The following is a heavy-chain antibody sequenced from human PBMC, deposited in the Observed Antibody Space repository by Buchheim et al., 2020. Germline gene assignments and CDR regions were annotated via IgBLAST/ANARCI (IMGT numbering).Heavy chain of an antibody. J-gene: IGHJ6*02. Sequence: QVQLVESGGGVVQPGRSLRLSCAASGFTFSSYGMHWVRQAPGKGLEWVAVIWYDGSNKYYADSGKGRFPISRDNSKNTLYLQMNSLISKDTAVYYCARVDSLVELSLRASDPFYNYYGMYVWGQGTT. CDR1: GFTFSSYG. CDR2: IWYDGSNK. D-gene: IGHD3-16*02. V-gene: IGHV3-33*01. CDR3: ARVDSLVELSLRASDPFYNYYGMYV.